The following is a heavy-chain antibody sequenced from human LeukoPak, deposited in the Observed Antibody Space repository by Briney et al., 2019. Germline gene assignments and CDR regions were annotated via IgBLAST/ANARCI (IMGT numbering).Heavy chain of an antibody. J-gene: IGHJ5*02. CDR3: ARGLYDFWSGYYSNWFDP. V-gene: IGHV4-34*01. Sequence: SETLSLTCAVYGGSFSGYYWSWIRQPPGKWLEWIGEINHSGSTNYNPSLKSRVTISVDSSKNQFYLRLSCVAAADTAVYYCARGLYDFWSGYYSNWFDPWGQGTLVTVSS. CDR1: GGSFSGYY. CDR2: INHSGST. D-gene: IGHD3-3*01.